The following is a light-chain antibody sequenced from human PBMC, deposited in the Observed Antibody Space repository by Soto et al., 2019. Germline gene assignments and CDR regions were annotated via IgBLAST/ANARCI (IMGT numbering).Light chain of an antibody. CDR3: KRYNNWPLT. CDR1: QGIGDT. V-gene: IGKV3-15*01. CDR2: DTS. Sequence: VMRQSPATLSLSPGEVATLSCRASQGIGDTLAWYQHKPGQTPRLLIYDTSTRATGVPARFSGSRSGTEFTLTINSLQSEDFAVYYCKRYNNWPLTFGGGTKVDIK. J-gene: IGKJ4*01.